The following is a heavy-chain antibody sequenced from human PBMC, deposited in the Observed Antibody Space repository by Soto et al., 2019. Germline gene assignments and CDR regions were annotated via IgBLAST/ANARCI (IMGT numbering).Heavy chain of an antibody. D-gene: IGHD4-17*01. Sequence: GGSLRLSCAASGFTFSSYAMSWVRQAPGKGLEWDSAISGSGGSTYYEDSMKGRFTISRDNSKITLYLQMNSLRAEDTAVYYCAKAPGDYVPYYFDYWGQGTLVTVSS. CDR2: ISGSGGST. CDR1: GFTFSSYA. CDR3: AKAPGDYVPYYFDY. J-gene: IGHJ4*02. V-gene: IGHV3-23*01.